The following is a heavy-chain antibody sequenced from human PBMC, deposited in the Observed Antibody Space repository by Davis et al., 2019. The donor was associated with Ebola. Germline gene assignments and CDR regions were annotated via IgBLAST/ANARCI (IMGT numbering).Heavy chain of an antibody. CDR1: GYTFTSYY. Sequence: AASVTVSCKASGYTFTSYYMHWVRQAPGQGLEWMGWINPNSGGTNYAQKFQGRVTMTRDTSTSTVYMELSSLRSEDTAVYYCARDQGTVTTSTFDPWGQGTLVTVSS. D-gene: IGHD4-11*01. CDR3: ARDQGTVTTSTFDP. J-gene: IGHJ5*02. V-gene: IGHV1-2*02. CDR2: INPNSGGT.